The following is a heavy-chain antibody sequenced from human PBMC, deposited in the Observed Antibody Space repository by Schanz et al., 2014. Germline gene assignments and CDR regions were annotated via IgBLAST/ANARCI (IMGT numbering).Heavy chain of an antibody. V-gene: IGHV3-11*04. J-gene: IGHJ5*02. D-gene: IGHD3-10*01. CDR3: ARPALWFGDNCFDP. CDR1: GFIFSDYY. Sequence: PGGSLRLSCAASGFIFSDYYMAWIRQAPGKGPEYVSYISSGGTTTYHSDSVKGRFTISRDSAENSLYLQMNSLRAEDTAVYYCARPALWFGDNCFDPWGQGTLVTVSS. CDR2: ISSGGTTT.